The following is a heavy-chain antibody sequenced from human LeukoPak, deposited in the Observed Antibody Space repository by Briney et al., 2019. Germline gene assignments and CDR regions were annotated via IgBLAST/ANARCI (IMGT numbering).Heavy chain of an antibody. CDR1: GDSISNHY. V-gene: IGHV4-59*11. J-gene: IGHJ3*02. CDR2: VFSSGST. CDR3: ARDLKGDYDYVWGSYRYRKNDAFDI. Sequence: PSETLSLTCTVSGDSISNHYWNWIRQPPGKGLEWIGYVFSSGSTDYNPSLRSRVTMSVDTSKNQSSLKLSSVTAADTAVYYCARDLKGDYDYVWGSYRYRKNDAFDIWGQGTMVTVSS. D-gene: IGHD3-16*02.